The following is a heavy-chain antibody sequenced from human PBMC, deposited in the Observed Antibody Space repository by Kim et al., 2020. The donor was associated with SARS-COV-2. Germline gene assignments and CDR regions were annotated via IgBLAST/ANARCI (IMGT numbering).Heavy chain of an antibody. CDR3: ARDQRTGYSGYEY. V-gene: IGHV1-69*04. Sequence: DQKFQGRVTITADKSTSTAYMELSSLRSEDTAVYYCARDQRTGYSGYEYWGQGTLVTVSS. D-gene: IGHD5-12*01. J-gene: IGHJ4*02.